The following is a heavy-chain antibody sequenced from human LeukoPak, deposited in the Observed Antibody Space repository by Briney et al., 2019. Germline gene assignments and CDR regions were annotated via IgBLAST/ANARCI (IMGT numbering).Heavy chain of an antibody. D-gene: IGHD3-9*01. CDR2: INHSGST. CDR1: GGSFSGYY. V-gene: IGHV4-34*01. Sequence: SETLSLTCAVYGGSFSGYYWSWIRQPPGKGLEWIGEINHSGSTNYNPSLKSRVTISVDTSKNQFSLKLSSVTAADTAVYYCARRLYDILTGYYIGWFDPWGQGTLVTVSS. J-gene: IGHJ5*02. CDR3: ARRLYDILTGYYIGWFDP.